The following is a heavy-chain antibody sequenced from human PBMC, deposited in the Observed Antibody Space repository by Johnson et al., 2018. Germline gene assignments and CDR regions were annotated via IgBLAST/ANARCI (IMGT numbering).Heavy chain of an antibody. J-gene: IGHJ6*02. CDR3: AKDLDSDGRFWFHNYGMDV. CDR2: ISYDGTNK. CDR1: GFTFRNFA. Sequence: QVQLVQSGGGVVQPGRSRRLSCIASGFTFRNFAMHWVRQSPGKGLEWAAYISYDGTNKYFGDFVKGRFTISRYNSKNTLYLQLNNLRAEDTAVYYCAKDLDSDGRFWFHNYGMDVWGQGTSVTVSS. V-gene: IGHV3-30*18. D-gene: IGHD3-10*01.